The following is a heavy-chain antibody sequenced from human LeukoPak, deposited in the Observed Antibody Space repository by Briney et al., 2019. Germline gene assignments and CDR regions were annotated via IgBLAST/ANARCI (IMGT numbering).Heavy chain of an antibody. CDR1: GFTFSRCW. CDR2: ININGSST. CDR3: ARDRYCSGNGCQDLGY. J-gene: IGHJ4*02. Sequence: PGGSLRLSSGASGFTFSRCWMHWVRQAPGEGLVWVSRININGSSTIYADSVKGRFTISRDNAKNTLYLQMNNLRADDTAVYYCARDRYCSGNGCQDLGYWGQGTLVTVSS. V-gene: IGHV3-74*01. D-gene: IGHD2-15*01.